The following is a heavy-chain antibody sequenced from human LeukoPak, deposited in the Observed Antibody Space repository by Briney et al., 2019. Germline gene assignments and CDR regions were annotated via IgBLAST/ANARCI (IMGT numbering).Heavy chain of an antibody. D-gene: IGHD3-22*01. Sequence: ASVKVSCKASGYTFTSYDINWVRQATGQGLEWMGWMNPNSGNTGYAQKFQGRVTMTRNTSISTAYMELSSLRSEDTAVYYCARFRGRDYYDSSGNDYRGQGTMVTVSS. CDR1: GYTFTSYD. J-gene: IGHJ4*02. CDR3: ARFRGRDYYDSSGNDY. V-gene: IGHV1-8*01. CDR2: MNPNSGNT.